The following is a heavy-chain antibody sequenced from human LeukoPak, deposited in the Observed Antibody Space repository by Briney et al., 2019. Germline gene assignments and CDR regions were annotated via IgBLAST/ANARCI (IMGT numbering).Heavy chain of an antibody. D-gene: IGHD3-3*01. Sequence: GASVKVSCKASGYTFTSYAMNWVRQAPGQGLEWMGWINTNTGNPTYAQGFTGRFVFSLDTSVSTAYLQISSLKAEDTAVYYCARVHYPLFDFWSGSPPSDIWGQGTMVTVSS. CDR2: INTNTGNP. CDR1: GYTFTSYA. CDR3: ARVHYPLFDFWSGSPPSDI. J-gene: IGHJ3*02. V-gene: IGHV7-4-1*02.